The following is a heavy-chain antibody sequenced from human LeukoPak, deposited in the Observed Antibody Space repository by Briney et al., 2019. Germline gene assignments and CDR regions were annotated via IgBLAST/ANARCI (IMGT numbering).Heavy chain of an antibody. Sequence: AGGSLRLSCAASGFTLRSYGMHWVRQAPGKGLEWVSFIRDDGSNKYYVDPVKGRFTVSRDYSKDTLYLQLNSLRPEDTAVYYCAKDLHQVFDIWGQGTMVTVSS. CDR3: AKDLHQVFDI. CDR1: GFTLRSYG. CDR2: IRDDGSNK. J-gene: IGHJ3*02. V-gene: IGHV3-30*02. D-gene: IGHD2-2*01.